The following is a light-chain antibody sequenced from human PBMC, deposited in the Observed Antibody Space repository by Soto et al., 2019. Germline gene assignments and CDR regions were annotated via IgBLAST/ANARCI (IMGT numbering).Light chain of an antibody. J-gene: IGLJ3*02. CDR3: AAWDDSLNGWV. CDR2: SNN. CDR1: SSNIGSNT. Sequence: QSVLTQPTSASGTPGQRVTISCSGSSSNIGSNTVNWYQQLPGTAPKLLIYSNNQRPSGVPDRFSGSKSGTSASLAISGLQSEDEADYYCAAWDDSLNGWVFGGXTXLTVL. V-gene: IGLV1-44*01.